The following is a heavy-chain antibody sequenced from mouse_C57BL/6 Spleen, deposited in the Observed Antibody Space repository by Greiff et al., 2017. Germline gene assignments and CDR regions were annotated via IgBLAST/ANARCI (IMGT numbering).Heavy chain of an antibody. CDR2: IHPSDSDT. V-gene: IGHV1-74*01. CDR3: AIVPYGSSYDWYFDV. Sequence: QVQLKQPGAELVKPGASVKVSCKASGYTFTSYWMHWVKQRPGQGLEWIGRIHPSDSDTNYNQKFKGKATLTVDKSSSTAYMQLSSLTSEDSAVYYCAIVPYGSSYDWYFDVWGTGTTVTVSS. D-gene: IGHD1-1*01. J-gene: IGHJ1*03. CDR1: GYTFTSYW.